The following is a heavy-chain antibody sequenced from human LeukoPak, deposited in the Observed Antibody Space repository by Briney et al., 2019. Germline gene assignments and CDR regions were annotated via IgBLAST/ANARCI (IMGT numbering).Heavy chain of an antibody. CDR1: GGSFSGYY. J-gene: IGHJ6*03. Sequence: SETLSLTCAVYGGSFSGYYWSWIRQPPGKGLEWIGEINHSGSTNYNPSLKSRVTISVDTSKNQFSLKLSSVTAADTAVYYCARLGYCSSTSCHYYYYMDVWGKGTTVTVSS. CDR3: ARLGYCSSTSCHYYYYMDV. CDR2: INHSGST. V-gene: IGHV4-34*01. D-gene: IGHD2-2*01.